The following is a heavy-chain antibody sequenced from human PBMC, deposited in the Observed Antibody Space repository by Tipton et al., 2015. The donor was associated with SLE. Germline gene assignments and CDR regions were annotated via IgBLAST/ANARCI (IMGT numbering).Heavy chain of an antibody. V-gene: IGHV3-11*04. J-gene: IGHJ3*02. Sequence: SLRLSCAASGSTFSDYYMSWIRQAPGKGLEWVSYISSSASSIYYADSVKGRFTISRDNAKNSLYLQMTSLRAEDTAVYYCARGGPHDAFDIWGQGTMVTVSS. CDR2: ISSSASSI. CDR1: GSTFSDYY. CDR3: ARGGPHDAFDI. D-gene: IGHD3-16*01.